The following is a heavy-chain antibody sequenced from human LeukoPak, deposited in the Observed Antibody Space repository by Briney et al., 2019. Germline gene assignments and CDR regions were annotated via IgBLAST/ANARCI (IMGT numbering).Heavy chain of an antibody. CDR1: GGSISGSY. V-gene: IGHV4-4*09. J-gene: IGHJ5*02. Sequence: SETLSLTCTVSGGSISGSYWSWIRQPPGKALEWIGYIYSSGITNYNPSLKSRVTMSVDTSKNQFSLNLDSVTAADTAVYYCARHTAKSYSSSSDWFDPWGRGTLVTVSS. D-gene: IGHD6-6*01. CDR3: ARHTAKSYSSSSDWFDP. CDR2: IYSSGIT.